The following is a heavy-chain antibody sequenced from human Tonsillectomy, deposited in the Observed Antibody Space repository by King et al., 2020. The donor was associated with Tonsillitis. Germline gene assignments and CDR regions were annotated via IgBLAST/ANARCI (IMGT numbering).Heavy chain of an antibody. CDR3: ATADIAMPSAYLDY. D-gene: IGHD5-18*01. V-gene: IGHV3-9*01. Sequence: VQLVESGGGLVQPGRSLRLSCAASGFTFDDYAMHWVRQAPGKGLEWVSGISWNSGSIGYADSVKGRFTISRDNDENSLYLQINSLGPEDTALYYCATADIAMPSAYLDYWGQGTLVTVSS. CDR2: ISWNSGSI. CDR1: GFTFDDYA. J-gene: IGHJ4*02.